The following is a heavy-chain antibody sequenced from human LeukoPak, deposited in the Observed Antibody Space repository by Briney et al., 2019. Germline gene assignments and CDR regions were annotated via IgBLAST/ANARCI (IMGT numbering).Heavy chain of an antibody. CDR2: IYTSGST. D-gene: IGHD3-22*01. CDR3: ARDLYYYDSSGYYLWGFDI. Sequence: SETLSLTCAVSGGSISSGSYYWSWIRQPAGKGLEWIGRIYTSGSTNYNPSLKSRVTISVDTSKNQFSLKLSSVTAADTAVYYCARDLYYYDSSGYYLWGFDIWGQGTMVTVSS. J-gene: IGHJ3*02. V-gene: IGHV4-61*02. CDR1: GGSISSGSYY.